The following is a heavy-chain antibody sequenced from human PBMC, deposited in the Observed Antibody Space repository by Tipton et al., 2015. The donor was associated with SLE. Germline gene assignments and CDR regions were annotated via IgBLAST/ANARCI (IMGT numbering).Heavy chain of an antibody. CDR1: GGSISSYY. V-gene: IGHV4-59*01. J-gene: IGHJ4*02. D-gene: IGHD3-10*01. CDR3: ASRPSLWFDLDY. CDR2: IYYSGST. Sequence: TLSLTCTVSGGSISSYYWSWIRQPPGKGLEWIGYIYYSGSTNYNPSLKSRVTISVDTSKNQFSLKLSSVTAADTAVYYCASRPSLWFDLDYWGQGTLVTVSS.